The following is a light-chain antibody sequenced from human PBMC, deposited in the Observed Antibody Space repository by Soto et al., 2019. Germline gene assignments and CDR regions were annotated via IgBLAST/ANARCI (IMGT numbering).Light chain of an antibody. V-gene: IGKV1-5*03. Sequence: DIQMTQSPSTLSASVGDRVTITCRASQSISSWLAWYQQKPGKAPKLLIYKASSLESGVPSRFSGSGSGTEFTLTISGLPPDDFATYYCQQYKSYSWTFGQGTKVDIK. CDR2: KAS. CDR3: QQYKSYSWT. J-gene: IGKJ1*01. CDR1: QSISSW.